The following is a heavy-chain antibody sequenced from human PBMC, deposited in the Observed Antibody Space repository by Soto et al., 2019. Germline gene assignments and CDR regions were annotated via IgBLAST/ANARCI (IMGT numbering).Heavy chain of an antibody. CDR1: GVTFSNFG. J-gene: IGHJ6*02. V-gene: IGHV3-30*18. D-gene: IGHD2-15*01. Sequence: GGSLRLSCVFSGVTFSNFGMHWFRQAPGKGLEWVAGISYDGRSESYVDSVRGRFTLSRDNSKNTLSLQMISLRPEDTGVYYCAKDLDVVMVLSATRGLDVWGQGTTVTGSS. CDR3: AKDLDVVMVLSATRGLDV. CDR2: ISYDGRSE.